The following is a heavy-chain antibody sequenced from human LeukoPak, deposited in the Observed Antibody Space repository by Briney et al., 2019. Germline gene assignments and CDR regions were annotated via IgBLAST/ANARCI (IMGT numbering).Heavy chain of an antibody. CDR3: ARDRVAVADSFDY. J-gene: IGHJ4*02. Sequence: GGSLRLSCAASGFTFTTYSMNWVRQAPGKGLEWVSSISSSSYIYYADSVKGRFTISRDNAKNSLYLQMNSPRAEDTAVYYCARDRVAVADSFDYWGQGTLVTDSS. CDR2: ISSSSYI. CDR1: GFTFTTYS. D-gene: IGHD6-19*01. V-gene: IGHV3-21*01.